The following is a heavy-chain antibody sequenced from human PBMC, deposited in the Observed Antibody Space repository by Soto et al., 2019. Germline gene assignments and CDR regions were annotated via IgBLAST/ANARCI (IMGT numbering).Heavy chain of an antibody. CDR2: IYYNGDT. CDR1: SGSVSSYY. V-gene: IGHV4-39*01. CDR3: ARHQSIVVVTAARAFDI. D-gene: IGHD2-15*01. J-gene: IGHJ3*02. Sequence: SWSLSLSCAVSSGSVSSYYWSWIRKPPGKGLEWIGSIYYNGDTYYNPSLKSRVTISVDTSKNQFSVKLNSVTAADTAVYYCARHQSIVVVTAARAFDIWGQGTMVTVSS.